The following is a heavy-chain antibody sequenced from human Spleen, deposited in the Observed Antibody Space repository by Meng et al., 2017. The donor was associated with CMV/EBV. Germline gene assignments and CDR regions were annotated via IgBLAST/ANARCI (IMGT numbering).Heavy chain of an antibody. CDR2: ITSSESQ. D-gene: IGHD2-21*01. CDR1: GSMFSYYT. J-gene: IGHJ4*02. V-gene: IGHV3-21*06. CDR3: ARGPASCDSPTCRILDY. Sequence: GGSLRLSCAASGSMFSYYTMNWVRQAPGKRLEWVASITSSESQNYADSVKGRFTISRDNAKNSLFLQMNSLRAADTGVYYCARGPASCDSPTCRILDYWGPGTLVTVSS.